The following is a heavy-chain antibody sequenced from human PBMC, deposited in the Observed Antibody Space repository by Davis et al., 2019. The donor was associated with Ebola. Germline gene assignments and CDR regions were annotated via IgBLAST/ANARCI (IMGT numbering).Heavy chain of an antibody. Sequence: MPSETLSLTCAVSGGSISSSNWWSWVRQPPGKGLEWIGEIYHSGSTNYNPSLKSLVTISVDKSKNQFSLKLSSVTAADTAVYYCARDLSRELPQQWFDPWGQGTLVTVSS. CDR2: IYHSGST. V-gene: IGHV4-4*02. CDR3: ARDLSRELPQQWFDP. D-gene: IGHD1-26*01. J-gene: IGHJ5*02. CDR1: GGSISSSNW.